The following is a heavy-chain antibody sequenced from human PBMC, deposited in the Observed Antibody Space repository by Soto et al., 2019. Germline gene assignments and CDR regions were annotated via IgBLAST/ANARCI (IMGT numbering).Heavy chain of an antibody. D-gene: IGHD6-19*01. CDR1: GFTFSDYY. CDR2: ISSSGSTI. CDR3: ATDPGPYSSGWYDRIKFDL. J-gene: IGHJ2*01. V-gene: IGHV3-11*01. Sequence: QVQLVESGGGLVKPGGSLRLSCAASGFTFSDYYMSWIRQAPGKGLEWVSYISSSGSTIYYADSVKGRFTISRDNAKNSLYLQMNSLRSEDTAVYYCATDPGPYSSGWYDRIKFDLWGRGTLVTVSS.